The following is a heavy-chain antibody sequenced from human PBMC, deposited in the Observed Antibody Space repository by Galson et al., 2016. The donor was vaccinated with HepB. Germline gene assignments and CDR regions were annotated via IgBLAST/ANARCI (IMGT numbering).Heavy chain of an antibody. CDR1: GFSFSASS. D-gene: IGHD3-16*01. Sequence: SLRLSCAASGFSFSASSMHWFRQAPGKGLVSVSRISTDGSITMYADSVRGRFTVSRDNARNTLYLQTNSLTAEDTAVYYCERAGGYWGQGTLVTVSS. J-gene: IGHJ4*02. V-gene: IGHV3-74*03. CDR2: ISTDGSIT. CDR3: ERAGGY.